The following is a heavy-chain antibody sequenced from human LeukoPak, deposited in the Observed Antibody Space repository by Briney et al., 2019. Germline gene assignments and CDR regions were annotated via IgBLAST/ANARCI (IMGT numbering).Heavy chain of an antibody. CDR1: GGSISSYY. D-gene: IGHD3-22*01. CDR2: IYTSGST. Sequence: PSETLSLTCTVSGGSISSYYWSWLRQPAGKGLEGIGRIYTSGSTNYNPSLKCRVTISLATSKNQFSLKLSSVTAADTAVYYCARSIDYYDSSGPDYWGQGTLVTVSS. CDR3: ARSIDYYDSSGPDY. V-gene: IGHV4-4*07. J-gene: IGHJ4*02.